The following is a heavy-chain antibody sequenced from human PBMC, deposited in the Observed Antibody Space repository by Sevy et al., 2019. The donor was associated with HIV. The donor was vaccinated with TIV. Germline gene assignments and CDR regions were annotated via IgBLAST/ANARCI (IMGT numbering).Heavy chain of an antibody. J-gene: IGHJ6*02. Sequence: GGSLRLSCEASGFTVSGNYMAWVRLAPGKGLEWVSLIDSGGSTHYADSVKGRFTISRDNAKNTLYLQMNPLRAEDTAVYFCARNRYYDASCYYYYYYGMDVWGQGTTVTVSS. V-gene: IGHV3-66*01. D-gene: IGHD3-22*01. CDR3: ARNRYYDASCYYYYYYGMDV. CDR1: GFTVSGNY. CDR2: IDSGGST.